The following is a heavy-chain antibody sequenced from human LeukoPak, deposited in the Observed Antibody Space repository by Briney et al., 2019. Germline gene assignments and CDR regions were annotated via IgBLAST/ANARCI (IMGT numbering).Heavy chain of an antibody. CDR3: ARFIAAPYYFDY. CDR1: GFTLSNYW. Sequence: PGGSLRLSCAASGFTLSNYWIHWVRQAPGKGLVWVSRINTDGSSTNYADSVRGRFTVSRDNAKNSLYLQMNSLRAEDTAVYYCARFIAAPYYFDYWGRGTLVTVSS. CDR2: INTDGSST. D-gene: IGHD6-13*01. J-gene: IGHJ4*02. V-gene: IGHV3-74*01.